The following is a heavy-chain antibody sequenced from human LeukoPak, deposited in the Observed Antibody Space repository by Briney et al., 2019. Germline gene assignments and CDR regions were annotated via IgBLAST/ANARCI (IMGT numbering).Heavy chain of an antibody. D-gene: IGHD3-10*02. CDR2: ISSSGSTI. Sequence: GGSLRLSCTGSGFIFGDYAMNWVRQAPGKGLEWVSYISSSGSTIYYADSVKGRFTISRDNAKNSLYLQMNSLRAEDTAVYYCAELGITMIGGVWGKGTTVTISS. V-gene: IGHV3-48*03. J-gene: IGHJ6*04. CDR1: GFIFGDYA. CDR3: AELGITMIGGV.